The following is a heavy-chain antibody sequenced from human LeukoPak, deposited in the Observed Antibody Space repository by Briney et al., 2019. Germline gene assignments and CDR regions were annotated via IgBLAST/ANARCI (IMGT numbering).Heavy chain of an antibody. CDR2: IYSGGST. D-gene: IGHD3-22*01. CDR1: GFTVSSNY. CDR3: ARITYYYDSSGYPRFDY. V-gene: IGHV3-53*01. J-gene: IGHJ4*02. Sequence: GGSLRLSCAASGFTVSSNYMSWVRQAPGKRLEWVSVIYSGGSTYYADSVKGRFTISRDNSKNTLYLQMNSLRAEDTAVYYCARITYYYDSSGYPRFDYWGQGTLVTVSS.